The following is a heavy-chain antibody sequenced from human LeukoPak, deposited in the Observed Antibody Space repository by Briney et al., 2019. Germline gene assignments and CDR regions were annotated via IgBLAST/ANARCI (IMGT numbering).Heavy chain of an antibody. CDR1: GIAFENYA. Sequence: PGGSLRLSCAASGIAFENYAINWVRQAPGQGLEWVSLIGEDGSTTWYADSVKGRFTISRDNGKNSLYLHMNSLRPEDTALYYCAKGFSILTSKHYFYYHGFDVWGQGTPVTVSS. CDR3: AKGFSILTSKHYFYYHGFDV. J-gene: IGHJ6*01. V-gene: IGHV3-43*02. D-gene: IGHD3-9*01. CDR2: IGEDGSTT.